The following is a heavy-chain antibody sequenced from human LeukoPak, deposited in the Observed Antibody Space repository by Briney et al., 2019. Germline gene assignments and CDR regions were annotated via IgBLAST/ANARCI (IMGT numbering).Heavy chain of an antibody. CDR2: MNPNSGNT. CDR1: GYTFTSYD. Sequence: ASVTVSCKASGYTFTSYDINWVRQAPGQGLEWMGWMNPNSGNTGYAQKFQGRVTMTRNTSISTAYMELSSLRSEDTAVYYCARVPYDSSGYLPFYSFYYYYYGMDVWGQGTTVTVSS. CDR3: ARVPYDSSGYLPFYSFYYYYYGMDV. J-gene: IGHJ6*02. V-gene: IGHV1-8*01. D-gene: IGHD3-22*01.